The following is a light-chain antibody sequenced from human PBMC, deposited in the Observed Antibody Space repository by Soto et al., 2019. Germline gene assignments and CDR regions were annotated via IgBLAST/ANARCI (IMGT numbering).Light chain of an antibody. V-gene: IGKV3-15*01. CDR1: QSVSSN. J-gene: IGKJ2*01. Sequence: EIVMTQSPATLSVSPGERATLSCRASQSVSSNLAWYQQKPGQAPRLLIYGASTRATGIPARFSGSGSGTEFTLTISSLQSEDFAVYYCQHYNNWPANTFGQGTKLEIK. CDR2: GAS. CDR3: QHYNNWPANT.